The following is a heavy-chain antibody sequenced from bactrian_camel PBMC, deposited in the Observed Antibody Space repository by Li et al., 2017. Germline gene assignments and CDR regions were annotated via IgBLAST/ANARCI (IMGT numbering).Heavy chain of an antibody. Sequence: QLVESGGGSVRAGGSLRLSCVRSGDSYSSYCMGWFRQASGKVREGVATILTAGGKTWYRDSVKGRFTISQDNAKNTVYLQIDNLKSEDTAMYYCAARTRGGTWCGLFTSMYFSWGQGTQVTVS. D-gene: IGHD2*01. V-gene: IGHV3S40*01. J-gene: IGHJ6*01. CDR1: GDSYSSYC. CDR2: ILTAGGKT. CDR3: AARTRGGTWCGLFTSMYFS.